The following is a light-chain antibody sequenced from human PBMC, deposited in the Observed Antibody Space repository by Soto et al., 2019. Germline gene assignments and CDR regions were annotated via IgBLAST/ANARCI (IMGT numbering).Light chain of an antibody. CDR3: QQRSNWPIT. CDR1: QSVSNTY. V-gene: IGKV3D-20*02. J-gene: IGKJ5*01. Sequence: EIVLTQSPGTLSLSPGERATLSCMSSQSVSNTYLAWYQQKPGQAPRLLIYDASSRATGIPDRFSGSGSGTDFTLTISSLEPEDFAVYYCQQRSNWPITFGQGTRLEIK. CDR2: DAS.